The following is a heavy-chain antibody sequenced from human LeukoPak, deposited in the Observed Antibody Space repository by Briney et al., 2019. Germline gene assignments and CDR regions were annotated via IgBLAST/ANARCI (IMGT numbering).Heavy chain of an antibody. D-gene: IGHD4-17*01. V-gene: IGHV3-23*01. CDR1: GFTFSSYA. J-gene: IGHJ4*02. CDR2: ISGNGGST. Sequence: GGSLRLSCGASGFTFSSYAMSWVRQAPGKGLEWVSAISGNGGSTCYADSVKGRFTISRDNSKNTLYLQMNSLRAEDTAVYYCAKGFDYGDYAATNFDYWGQGTLVTVSS. CDR3: AKGFDYGDYAATNFDY.